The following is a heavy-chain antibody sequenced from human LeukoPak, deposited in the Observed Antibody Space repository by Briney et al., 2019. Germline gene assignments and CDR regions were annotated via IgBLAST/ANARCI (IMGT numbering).Heavy chain of an antibody. CDR1: GFTFSSYA. CDR2: ISYDGSNK. CDR3: ASIRHYYGSGSYYFDY. V-gene: IGHV3-30*14. J-gene: IGHJ4*02. D-gene: IGHD3-10*01. Sequence: PGGSLRLSCAASGFTFSSYAMHWVRQAPGKGLEWVAVISYDGSNKYYADSVKGRFTISRDNSKNTLYLQMNSLRAEDTAVYYCASIRHYYGSGSYYFDYWGQGTLVTVSS.